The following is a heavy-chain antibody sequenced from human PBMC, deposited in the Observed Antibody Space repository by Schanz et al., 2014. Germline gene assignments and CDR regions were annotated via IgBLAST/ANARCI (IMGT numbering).Heavy chain of an antibody. V-gene: IGHV1-69*02. J-gene: IGHJ4*02. CDR3: ARGRGCYDY. CDR1: GGTFSSYT. D-gene: IGHD2-21*01. Sequence: QVQLVQSGADVKKPGSSVRVSCKASGGTFSSYTISWMRQAPGQGLEWMGKIIPVLNIATYAQRFQGRVSITADTSTNTAYMELSSLTSEDTAVHYCARGRGCYDYWGQGTLVTVSS. CDR2: IIPVLNIA.